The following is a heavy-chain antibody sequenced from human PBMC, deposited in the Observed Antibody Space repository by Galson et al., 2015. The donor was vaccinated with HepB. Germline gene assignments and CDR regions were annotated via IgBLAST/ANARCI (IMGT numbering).Heavy chain of an antibody. CDR2: ISHDGSNK. Sequence: SLRLSCAASGFTFISYAMHWVRQAPGQGLEWVSGISHDGSNKYYGDSVKGRFTISRDNSKNTLYLQMNSLRAEDTAVYYCARDLGYRSNWNGFCRGFDYWGQGTLVTVSS. CDR3: ARDLGYRSNWNGFCRGFDY. CDR1: GFTFISYA. J-gene: IGHJ4*02. D-gene: IGHD1-1*01. V-gene: IGHV3-30*04.